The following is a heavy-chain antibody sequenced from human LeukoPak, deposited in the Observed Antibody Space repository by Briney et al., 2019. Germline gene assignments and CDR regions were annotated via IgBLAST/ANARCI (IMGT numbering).Heavy chain of an antibody. CDR2: INPRDGST. J-gene: IGHJ6*02. V-gene: IGHV1-46*01. CDR3: AREQESGLERRTTYFHYDIDV. Sequence: ASVKVTCKASGYTFMKYYIHWLRPAPGQGLEWMGIINPRDGSTSYAQKFLGRVTMTRDTSTTTVYMEPSSLTYDDTAVYYCAREQESGLERRTTYFHYDIDVWGQGNTVTVSS. D-gene: IGHD1-1*01. CDR1: GYTFMKYY.